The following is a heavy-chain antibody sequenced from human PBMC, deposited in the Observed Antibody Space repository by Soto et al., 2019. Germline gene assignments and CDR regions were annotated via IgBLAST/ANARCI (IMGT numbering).Heavy chain of an antibody. V-gene: IGHV4-59*01. CDR1: GGSISSYY. CDR2: IYYNGNT. D-gene: IGHD4-4*01. Sequence: QVQLQESGPGLVKPSETLSLTCTVSGGSISSYYWSWIRQPPGKGLEWIGYIYYNGNTNYNPSLNXRLTISXXTSKNQFSLKLSSVTAADTADYYCARDGYTVTPNYYYGMDVWGQGTTVTVSS. J-gene: IGHJ6*02. CDR3: ARDGYTVTPNYYYGMDV.